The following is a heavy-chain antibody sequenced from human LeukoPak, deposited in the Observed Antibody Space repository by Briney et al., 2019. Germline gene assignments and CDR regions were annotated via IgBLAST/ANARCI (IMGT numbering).Heavy chain of an antibody. CDR1: GGSITNTNY. J-gene: IGHJ4*02. Sequence: SETLSLTCGVSGGSITNTNYWTWVRQPPGKGLEWIGEVNLQGSTNYNPSLMGRVAIAVDTSENHISLQLTSVTAADTAVYYCAREGGPYRPLDFSGQGTLVTVSS. V-gene: IGHV4-4*02. CDR3: AREGGPYRPLDF. CDR2: VNLQGST.